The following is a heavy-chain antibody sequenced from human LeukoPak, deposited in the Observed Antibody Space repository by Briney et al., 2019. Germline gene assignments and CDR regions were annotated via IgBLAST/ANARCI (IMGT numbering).Heavy chain of an antibody. Sequence: ASVNVSCKASGYTFTDYYMHWVRQAPGQGLEWMGWINPNSGGTDYAQKFQGRVTMTRDTSISTAYMELSRPRSDDTAVYYCERGDFVLLDWGQGTLVTVSS. J-gene: IGHJ4*02. CDR3: ERGDFVLLD. D-gene: IGHD3-3*01. V-gene: IGHV1-2*02. CDR2: INPNSGGT. CDR1: GYTFTDYY.